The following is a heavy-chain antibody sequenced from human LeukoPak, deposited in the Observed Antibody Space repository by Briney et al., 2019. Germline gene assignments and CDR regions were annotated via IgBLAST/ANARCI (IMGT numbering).Heavy chain of an antibody. D-gene: IGHD2-2*01. J-gene: IGHJ4*02. Sequence: GGSLRLSCAASGFTFSTYAMSWVRQAPGKGLEWVSAISGSGGSTYYADSVKGRFTISRDNSKNTLYLQMNSLRAEDTAVYYCAKTIVVVPAAIDYWGQGTLVTVSS. CDR1: GFTFSTYA. CDR3: AKTIVVVPAAIDY. V-gene: IGHV3-23*01. CDR2: ISGSGGST.